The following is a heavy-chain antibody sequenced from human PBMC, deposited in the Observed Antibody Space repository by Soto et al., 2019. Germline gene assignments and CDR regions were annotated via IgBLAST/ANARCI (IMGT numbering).Heavy chain of an antibody. CDR1: GFTFSSYG. Sequence: GGSLRLSCAASGFTFSSYGMHWVRQAPGKGLEWVAVIWYDGSNKYYADSVKGRFTISRDNSKNTLYLQMNSLRAEDTAVYYCARDIRFLEYFDYWGQGTLVTVSS. J-gene: IGHJ4*02. D-gene: IGHD3-3*01. CDR2: IWYDGSNK. V-gene: IGHV3-33*01. CDR3: ARDIRFLEYFDY.